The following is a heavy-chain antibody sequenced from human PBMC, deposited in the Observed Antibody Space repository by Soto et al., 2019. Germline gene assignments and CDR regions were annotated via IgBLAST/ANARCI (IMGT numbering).Heavy chain of an antibody. CDR2: INLRGGTT. Sequence: QVQLVQSGAEVRKPGASVRLSCETSGYNFNQYYIHWVRQAPGQGLEWMGIINLRGGTTEYAHKFRGVTVTGDTSTSTAYMQLSSLRSEDTAVYFCARGPDDSDVPRWDYWGQGTLVTVSS. CDR3: ARGPDDSDVPRWDY. CDR1: GYNFNQYY. J-gene: IGHJ4*02. D-gene: IGHD4-17*01. V-gene: IGHV1-46*02.